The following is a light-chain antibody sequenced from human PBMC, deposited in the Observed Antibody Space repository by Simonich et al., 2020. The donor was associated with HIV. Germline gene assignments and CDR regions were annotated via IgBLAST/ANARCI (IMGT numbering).Light chain of an antibody. CDR2: EGS. CDR1: SSDVGSYNL. Sequence: QSALTQPASLSGSPGQSITISCTGTSSDVGSYNLVSWYQQHPGKAPTLISYEGSKRPSVVANRFSGSKSGNTASLTISGLQAEDEADYYCCSYASRSTLVFGGGTKLTVL. CDR3: CSYASRSTLV. J-gene: IGLJ2*01. V-gene: IGLV2-23*01.